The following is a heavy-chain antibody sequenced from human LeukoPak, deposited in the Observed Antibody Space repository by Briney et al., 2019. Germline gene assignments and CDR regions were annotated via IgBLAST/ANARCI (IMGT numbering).Heavy chain of an antibody. J-gene: IGHJ5*02. D-gene: IGHD2-2*02. CDR1: GGTFSTYA. Sequence: VASVKVSCKGSGGTFSTYATNWVRQAPGLGLEWMGGIIPSLGITNYAHTFQDRVTLTADKSTSTAYMELNSLRSEDTAVYYCAGEGSEVVPAAIRWFDPWGQGTLVTVSS. CDR3: AGEGSEVVPAAIRWFDP. V-gene: IGHV1-69*04. CDR2: IIPSLGIT.